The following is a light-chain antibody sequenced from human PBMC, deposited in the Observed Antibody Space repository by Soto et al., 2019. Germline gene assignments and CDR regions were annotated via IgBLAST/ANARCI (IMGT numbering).Light chain of an antibody. CDR2: DAY. CDR1: QSISSW. CDR3: QQSNNHPIS. V-gene: IGKV1-5*01. Sequence: DIQMTQSPSTLSASVGDRVTITCRASQSISSWLAWYQQKPGKAPNLLIYDAYSLKTGVQSRFSGSRSGTEFTLTISSLQPEDFATYYCQQSNNHPISFGQGTRLEIK. J-gene: IGKJ5*01.